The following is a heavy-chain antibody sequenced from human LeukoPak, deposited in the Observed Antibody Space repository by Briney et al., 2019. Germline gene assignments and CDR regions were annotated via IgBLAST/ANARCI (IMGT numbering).Heavy chain of an antibody. CDR3: ARGLCSGASCYWSRDYYYMDV. Sequence: SETLSLTCPVSVGPFSGYYWTWIRQPPGKGLEWMGEINHSGSTNYNPSLKSRVTISIDASKNQFSLKLTSVTAADTAVYYCARGLCSGASCYWSRDYYYMDVWGKGTTVTVSS. D-gene: IGHD2-15*01. V-gene: IGHV4-34*01. CDR1: VGPFSGYY. CDR2: INHSGST. J-gene: IGHJ6*03.